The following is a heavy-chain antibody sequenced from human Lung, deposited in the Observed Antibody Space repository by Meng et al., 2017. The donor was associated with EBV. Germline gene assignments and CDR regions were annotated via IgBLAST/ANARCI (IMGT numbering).Heavy chain of an antibody. CDR1: VGSTSIGGYY. D-gene: IGHD2-15*01. CDR2: IYYSGST. J-gene: IGHJ4*02. V-gene: IGHV4-30-4*01. Sequence: QVQLAESGPGLVTPSHALALACTVFVGSTSIGGYYWSWIRQPPGKGLEWIGYIYYSGSTYYNPSLKSRVTISVDTSKNQFSLKLSSVTAADTAVYYCAREWCSGGSCYPDYWGQGTLVTVSS. CDR3: AREWCSGGSCYPDY.